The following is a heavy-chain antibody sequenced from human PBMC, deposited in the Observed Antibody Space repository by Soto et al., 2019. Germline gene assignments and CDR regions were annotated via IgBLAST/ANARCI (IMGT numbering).Heavy chain of an antibody. Sequence: TLSLTCTVSGGSISSGGYYWSWIRQHPGKGLEWIGYIYYSGSTYYNPSLKSRVTISVDTSKNQFSLKLSSVTAADTAVYYCARDGGDPNWFDPWGQGTLVTVSS. CDR2: IYYSGST. V-gene: IGHV4-31*03. CDR1: GGSISSGGYY. CDR3: ARDGGDPNWFDP. D-gene: IGHD3-3*01. J-gene: IGHJ5*02.